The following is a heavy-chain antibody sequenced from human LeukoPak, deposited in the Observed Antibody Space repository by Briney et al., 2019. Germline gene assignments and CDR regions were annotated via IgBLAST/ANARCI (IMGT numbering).Heavy chain of an antibody. V-gene: IGHV1-18*01. CDR2: ISAYNGNT. CDR3: AGSALSSGWYESALGFDY. Sequence: GASVKVSCKASGYTFTSYDISWVRQAPGQGLEWMGWISAYNGNTNYAQKLQGRVTMTTDTSTSTAYMELRSLRSDDAAVYYCAGSALSSGWYESALGFDYWGEGTLVTVSS. J-gene: IGHJ4*02. D-gene: IGHD6-19*01. CDR1: GYTFTSYD.